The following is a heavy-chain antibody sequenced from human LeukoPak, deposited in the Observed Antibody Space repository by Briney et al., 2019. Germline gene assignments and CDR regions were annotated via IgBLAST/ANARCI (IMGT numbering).Heavy chain of an antibody. CDR3: ARDPPGIAVASHFDY. J-gene: IGHJ4*02. CDR2: IYTSGST. CDR1: GGSISSYY. Sequence: PSVTLSLTCTVSGGSISSYYWSWIRQPAGKGLEWIGRIYTSGSTNYNPSLKSRVTMSVDTSKNQFSLKLSSVTAADTAVYYCARDPPGIAVASHFDYWGQGTLVTVSS. V-gene: IGHV4-4*07. D-gene: IGHD6-19*01.